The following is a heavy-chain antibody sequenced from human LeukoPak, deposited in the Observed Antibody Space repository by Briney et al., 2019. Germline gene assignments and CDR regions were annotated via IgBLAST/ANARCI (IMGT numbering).Heavy chain of an antibody. Sequence: GGSLRLSCAASGFTFSSYAMSWVRQAPGKGLEWVSGISWNSGSIGYADSVKGRFTISRDNAKNSLYLQMNSLRAEDTALYYCAKVLRSHAYYYYGMDVWGQGTTVTVSS. CDR3: AKVLRSHAYYYYGMDV. CDR1: GFTFSSYA. V-gene: IGHV3-9*01. CDR2: ISWNSGSI. J-gene: IGHJ6*02.